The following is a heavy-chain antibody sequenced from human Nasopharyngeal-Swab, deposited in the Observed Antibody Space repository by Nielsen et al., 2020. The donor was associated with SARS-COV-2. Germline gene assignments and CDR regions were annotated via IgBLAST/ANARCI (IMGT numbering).Heavy chain of an antibody. CDR2: IYSDGST. Sequence: GESLKISCTASGFTVSSYYMNWVRQAPGKGLEYVSVIYSDGSTYYADSVKGRFTISRDNAKNSLYLQMNSLRAEDTALYHCARVGHVDTSMLGAFDIWGQGTMVTVSS. V-gene: IGHV3-53*01. CDR1: GFTVSSYY. D-gene: IGHD5-18*01. CDR3: ARVGHVDTSMLGAFDI. J-gene: IGHJ3*02.